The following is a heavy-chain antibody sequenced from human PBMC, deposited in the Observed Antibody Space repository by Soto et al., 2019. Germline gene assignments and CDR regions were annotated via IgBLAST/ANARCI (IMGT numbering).Heavy chain of an antibody. J-gene: IGHJ5*02. CDR3: AKDIRGEAS. Sequence: GGSLRLSCVASGFTFSNYAMSWVRQAPGKGLEWVSSISYSGDTRYCADSVKGRFTISRDNSKNTMYLQMNSLRAEDTAVYYCAKDIRGEASWGQGTLVTVSS. V-gene: IGHV3-23*01. D-gene: IGHD2-21*01. CDR1: GFTFSNYA. CDR2: ISYSGDTR.